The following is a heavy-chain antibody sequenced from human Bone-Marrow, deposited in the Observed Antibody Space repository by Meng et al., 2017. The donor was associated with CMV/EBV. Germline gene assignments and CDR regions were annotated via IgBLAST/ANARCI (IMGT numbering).Heavy chain of an antibody. V-gene: IGHV3-21*01. CDR2: ISPRSDYI. D-gene: IGHD3-3*01. CDR1: GFTFSTYS. CDR3: ARYRGVDFWSGYYSFDQ. J-gene: IGHJ4*02. Sequence: GGSLRLSCAASGFTFSTYSMNWVRQAPGKGPEWVSSISPRSDYINYADSVTGRFTISRDNARNSLYLQMNSLRAEDTAVYHCARYRGVDFWSGYYSFDQWGQGTLVTVSS.